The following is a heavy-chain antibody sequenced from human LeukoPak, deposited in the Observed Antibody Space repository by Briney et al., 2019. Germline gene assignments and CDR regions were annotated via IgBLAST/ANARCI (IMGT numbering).Heavy chain of an antibody. CDR2: IYYSGST. CDR1: GGSISSYY. J-gene: IGHJ4*02. V-gene: IGHV4-59*08. D-gene: IGHD3-22*01. CDR3: ARLNVDSSGYYYAIDY. Sequence: SETLSLTCTVSGGSISSYYWSWIRQPPGKGLEWIGYIYYSGSTNYNPSLKSRVTISVDTSKNQFSLKLSSVTAADTAVYYCARLNVDSSGYYYAIDYWGQGTLVTVSS.